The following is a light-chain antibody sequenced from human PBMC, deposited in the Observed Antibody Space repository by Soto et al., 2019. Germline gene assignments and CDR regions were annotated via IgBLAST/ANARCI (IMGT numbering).Light chain of an antibody. CDR2: RTS. J-gene: IGKJ1*01. V-gene: IGKV3-20*01. Sequence: EIVLTQSPGTLSLSPGARAPLSCRASQSVSSSYLAWYQQKPGQAPRLLMFRTSSRATGIPDRFSGSGSGTDFTLTINSLEPEDFAVYYCQHFGSSLRTFGQGTKVDI. CDR1: QSVSSSY. CDR3: QHFGSSLRT.